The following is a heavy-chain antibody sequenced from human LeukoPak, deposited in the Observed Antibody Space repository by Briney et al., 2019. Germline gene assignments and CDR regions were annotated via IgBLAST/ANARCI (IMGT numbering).Heavy chain of an antibody. V-gene: IGHV3-21*01. J-gene: IGHJ6*02. Sequence: GGSLTLSRPPSTFTFRTYRMNWVRQPPGRGMQGVASISIIRSHTYYPDSPKARFTITRDNAKNSLYLQMNRLRVEDTAVYYCARPDFRDVRDREASMLYAMDVWGQGTTVTVSS. CDR2: ISIIRSHT. CDR3: ARPDFRDVRDREASMLYAMDV. CDR1: TFTFRTYR. D-gene: IGHD2/OR15-2a*01.